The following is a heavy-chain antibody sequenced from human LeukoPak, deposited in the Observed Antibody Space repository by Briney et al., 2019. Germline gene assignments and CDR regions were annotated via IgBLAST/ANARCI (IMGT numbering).Heavy chain of an antibody. V-gene: IGHV3-23*01. CDR1: GFTFSTYA. CDR2: ISGSGGGT. CDR3: ARAGYGDYYFDY. Sequence: PGGSLRLSCAASGFTFSTYAMSWVRQAAGKGLEWVSLISGSGGGTYYADSVKGRFTISRDNSKNTLYLQLNSLRVEDTAVYYCARAGYGDYYFDYWGQGTLVTVSS. J-gene: IGHJ4*02. D-gene: IGHD4-17*01.